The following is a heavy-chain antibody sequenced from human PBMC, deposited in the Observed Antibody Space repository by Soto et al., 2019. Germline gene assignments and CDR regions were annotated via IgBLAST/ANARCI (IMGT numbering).Heavy chain of an antibody. V-gene: IGHV6-1*01. CDR1: GDSVSSNSAA. J-gene: IGHJ5*02. CDR2: TYYRSKWYN. Sequence: SQTLSLTCAISGDSVSSNSAAWNWLRQSPSRGLEWLGRTYYRSKWYNDYAVSVKSRITINPDTSKNQFSLQLNSVTPEDTAVYYCARGGLLWFGESLVSWFDPWGQGTLVTVSS. CDR3: ARGGLLWFGESLVSWFDP. D-gene: IGHD3-10*01.